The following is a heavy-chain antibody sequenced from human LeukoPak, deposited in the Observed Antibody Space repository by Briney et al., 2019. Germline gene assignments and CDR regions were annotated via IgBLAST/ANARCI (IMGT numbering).Heavy chain of an antibody. V-gene: IGHV3-7*01. D-gene: IGHD3/OR15-3a*01. CDR2: IKQDGSEK. CDR3: ARVVYDFWSGYGTGGPRATNWFDP. J-gene: IGHJ5*02. Sequence: GGSLRLSCAASGFTFSSYWMSWVRQAPGKGLEWVANIKQDGSEKYYVDSVKGRFTISRDNAKNSLYLQMNSLRAEDTAVYYCARVVYDFWSGYGTGGPRATNWFDPWGQGTLVTVSS. CDR1: GFTFSSYW.